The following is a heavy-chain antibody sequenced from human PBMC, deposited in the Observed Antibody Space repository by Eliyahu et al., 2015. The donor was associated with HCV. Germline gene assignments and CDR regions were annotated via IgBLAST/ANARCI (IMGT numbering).Heavy chain of an antibody. D-gene: IGHD2-21*02. Sequence: QVQLMQSGAEVKKPGASVKVSCKASGYTFTSFGINWVRQAPGQGLEWMGWISAYGGNTNYAQKLQGRVTMTTDTSTSTAYMELRSLRSDDTALYYCARDRRSVVVAAIPVEFDYWGQGTLVTVSS. CDR1: GYTFTSFG. CDR3: ARDRRSVVVAAIPVEFDY. J-gene: IGHJ4*02. V-gene: IGHV1-18*01. CDR2: ISAYGGNT.